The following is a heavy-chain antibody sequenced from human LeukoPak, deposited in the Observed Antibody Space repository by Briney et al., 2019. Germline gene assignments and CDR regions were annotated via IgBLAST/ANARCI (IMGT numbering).Heavy chain of an antibody. J-gene: IGHJ4*02. CDR3: ARDYGYEIDY. V-gene: IGHV3-21*01. CDR1: GFTFSSYS. Sequence: GGSLRLSCAASGFTFSSYSMNWVRQAPGKGLEWVSSISSSRTYADSVKGRFTISRDSAKNSLYLQMNSLRVEDTAVYYCARDYGYEIDYWGQGTLVTVSA. D-gene: IGHD5-24*01. CDR2: ISSSRT.